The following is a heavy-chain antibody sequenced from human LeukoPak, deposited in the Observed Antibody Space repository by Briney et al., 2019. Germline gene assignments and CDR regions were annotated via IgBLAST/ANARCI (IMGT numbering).Heavy chain of an antibody. CDR3: ASITMVRGVNKGFDP. D-gene: IGHD3-10*01. CDR1: GFTFNNYA. CDR2: ISSSSSYI. J-gene: IGHJ5*02. V-gene: IGHV3-21*01. Sequence: GGSLRLSCAASGFTFNNYAMSWVRQAPGKGLEWVSSISSSSSYIYYADSVKGRFTISRDNAKNSLYLQMNSLRAEDTAVYYCASITMVRGVNKGFDPWGQGTLVTVSS.